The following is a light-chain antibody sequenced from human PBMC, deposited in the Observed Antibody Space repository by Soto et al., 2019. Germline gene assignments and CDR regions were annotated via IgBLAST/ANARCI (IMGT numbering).Light chain of an antibody. V-gene: IGKV3-20*01. CDR2: DVS. Sequence: EIVLTQSPGPLSLSPGERATLSCRSSQSVSSNYLAWYQQKPDQAPRLVIYDVSGRATGIPDRFSGSGSGTDFTLTISRLEPKDFAVYYCQQYGRSPTFGQGTKVEIK. CDR3: QQYGRSPT. CDR1: QSVSSNY. J-gene: IGKJ1*01.